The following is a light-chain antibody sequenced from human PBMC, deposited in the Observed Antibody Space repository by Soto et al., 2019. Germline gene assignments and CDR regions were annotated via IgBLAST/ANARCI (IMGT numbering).Light chain of an antibody. CDR3: HHYVGSPWA. CDR2: GAS. Sequence: EIVLTQSPGTLSLSPGERATLSCRASQSVNRFLAWFQQKPGQAPRLLIYGASNRATGIPDRFSGSGSETDFTLTLPRLETEDSAVYYCHHYVGSPWAFGQGTKVEIK. V-gene: IGKV3-20*01. J-gene: IGKJ1*01. CDR1: QSVNRF.